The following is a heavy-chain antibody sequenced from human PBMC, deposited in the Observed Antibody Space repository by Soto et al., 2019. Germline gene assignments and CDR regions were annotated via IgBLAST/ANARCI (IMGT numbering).Heavy chain of an antibody. CDR3: ARDQDIVVVVAATPDPYYYYYGMDV. CDR1: GYTFTGYY. D-gene: IGHD2-15*01. V-gene: IGHV1-46*01. Sequence: ASVKVSCKASGYTFTGYYMHWVRQAPGQGLEWMGWINPNSGNTNYAQKFQGRVTMTRDTSTSTVYMELSSLRSEDTAVYYCARDQDIVVVVAATPDPYYYYYGMDVWGQGTTVTVSS. CDR2: INPNSGNT. J-gene: IGHJ6*02.